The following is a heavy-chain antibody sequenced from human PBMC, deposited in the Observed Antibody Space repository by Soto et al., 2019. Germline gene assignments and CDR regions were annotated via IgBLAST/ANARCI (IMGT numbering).Heavy chain of an antibody. V-gene: IGHV4-30-4*01. Sequence: SKTLSLTCTGSGGSISGGDYYWSWIRQPPGKGLEWIGYIYYSGSTYYNPSLKSRVTISVDTSKNQFSLKLSSVTAADTAVYYCARATCSSTSCYLYYYGMDVWGQGTTVTVSS. CDR2: IYYSGST. J-gene: IGHJ6*02. CDR3: ARATCSSTSCYLYYYGMDV. D-gene: IGHD2-2*01. CDR1: GGSISGGDYY.